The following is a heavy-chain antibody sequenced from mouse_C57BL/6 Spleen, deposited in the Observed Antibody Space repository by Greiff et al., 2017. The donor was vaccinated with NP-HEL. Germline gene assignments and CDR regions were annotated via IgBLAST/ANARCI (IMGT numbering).Heavy chain of an antibody. D-gene: IGHD2-3*01. J-gene: IGHJ4*01. CDR2: INYDGSST. CDR3: ARFDGYYDAMDY. CDR1: GFTFSDYY. V-gene: IGHV5-16*01. Sequence: EVMLVESEGGLVQPGSSMKLSCTASGFTFSDYYMAWVRQVPEKGLEWVANINYDGSSTYYLDSLKSRFIISRDNAKNILYLQMSSLKSEDTATYYCARFDGYYDAMDYWGQGTSVTVSS.